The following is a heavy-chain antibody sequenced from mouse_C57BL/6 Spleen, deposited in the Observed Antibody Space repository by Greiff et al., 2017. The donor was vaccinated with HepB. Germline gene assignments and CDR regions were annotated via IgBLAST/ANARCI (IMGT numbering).Heavy chain of an antibody. CDR3: ARDYYGSSWFAY. D-gene: IGHD1-1*01. CDR1: GYTFTDYN. V-gene: IGHV1-22*01. Sequence: EVQLQQSGPELVKPGASVKMSCKASGYTFTDYNMHWVKQSHGKSLEWIGYINPNNGGTSYNQKFKGKATLTVNKSSSTAYMELRSLISEDSAVYYCARDYYGSSWFAYWGQGTLVTVSA. CDR2: INPNNGGT. J-gene: IGHJ3*01.